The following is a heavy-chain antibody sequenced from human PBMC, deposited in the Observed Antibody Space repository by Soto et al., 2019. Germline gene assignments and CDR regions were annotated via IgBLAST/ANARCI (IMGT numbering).Heavy chain of an antibody. D-gene: IGHD2-15*01. CDR3: APLSVSLSGPYGIHV. J-gene: IGHJ6*02. Sequence: SETLSLTCIVSGYAVTRSDYYWSWIRQLQGKGLEWIGSMFYSGLTYYNPSLKSRVTLSVDTSKNQFSVRLNSVTAADTAVYYCAPLSVSLSGPYGIHVWGQGTTVTVSS. V-gene: IGHV4-39*01. CDR2: MFYSGLT. CDR1: GYAVTRSDYY.